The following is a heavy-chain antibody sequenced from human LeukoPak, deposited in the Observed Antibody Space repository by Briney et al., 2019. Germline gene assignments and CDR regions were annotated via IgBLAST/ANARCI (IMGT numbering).Heavy chain of an antibody. CDR1: GFTFSNYW. V-gene: IGHV3-74*01. J-gene: IGHJ6*02. CDR3: ARDGKIQPWLKNYFYGMDV. CDR2: VNIDGSTT. D-gene: IGHD5-18*01. Sequence: GGSLRLSCAASGFTFSNYWMHWVRQVPGKGLVWVSCVNIDGSTTSYADSVKGRFTISRDNANNTLLLQMNGLRAEDTAVYYCARDGKIQPWLKNYFYGMDVWGQGTTVTVSS.